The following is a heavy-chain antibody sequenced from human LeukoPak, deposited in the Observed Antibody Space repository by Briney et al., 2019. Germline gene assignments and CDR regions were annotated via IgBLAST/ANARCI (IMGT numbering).Heavy chain of an antibody. CDR2: INHSGST. J-gene: IGHJ4*02. V-gene: IGHV4-34*01. Sequence: PSETLSLTCAVYGGSFSGYYWSWIRQPPGKGLEWIGEINHSGSTNYNPSLKSRVTISVDTSKNQFSLKLSSVTAADTAVYYCARGLQPYRGGNFDYWGQGTLVTVSS. CDR3: ARGLQPYRGGNFDY. CDR1: GGSFSGYY. D-gene: IGHD1-1*01.